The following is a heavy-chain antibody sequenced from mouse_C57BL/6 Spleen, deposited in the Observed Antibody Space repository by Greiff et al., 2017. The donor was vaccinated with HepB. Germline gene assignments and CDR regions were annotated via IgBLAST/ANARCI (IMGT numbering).Heavy chain of an antibody. CDR3: TRSSYCGSTAAFAY. Sequence: VQLQQSGAELVRPGASVTLSCKASGYTFTDYEMHWVKQTPVHGLDWIGAIDPETGGTAYNQKFKGKAILTADKSSSTAYMELRSLTSEDSAVYYCTRSSYCGSTAAFAYWGQGTLVTVSA. V-gene: IGHV1-15*01. J-gene: IGHJ3*01. CDR1: GYTFTDYE. D-gene: IGHD1-1*01. CDR2: IDPETGGT.